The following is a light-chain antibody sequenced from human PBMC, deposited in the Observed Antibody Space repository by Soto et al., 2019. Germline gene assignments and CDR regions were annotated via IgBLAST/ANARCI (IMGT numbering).Light chain of an antibody. CDR1: QSVSSY. CDR3: QQHNNWIT. Sequence: EIMMTQSPATLSVSPGERATLSCRASQSVSSYLACYHRKPGQAPRLLIYAASNRATCIPARFSGSGSGTDFTLTISSLEPEDFAVYYCQQHNNWITFGQGTRLEI. J-gene: IGKJ5*01. V-gene: IGKV3-11*01. CDR2: AAS.